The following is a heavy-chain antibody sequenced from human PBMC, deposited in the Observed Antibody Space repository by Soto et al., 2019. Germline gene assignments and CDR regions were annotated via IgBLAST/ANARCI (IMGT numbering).Heavy chain of an antibody. CDR2: IYYSGST. D-gene: IGHD2-2*01. CDR3: AGGGNSTIFYGFCFWFDQ. V-gene: IGHV4-31*03. J-gene: IGHJ5*02. Sequence: SETLSLTCTVSGGSISSGGYYWSWIRQHPGKGLEWIGYIYYSGSTYYNPSLKRRVTISVDTSKNQFSLKLSSVTAADTAVYYCAGGGNSTIFYGFCFWFDQGGQVTLVTVSS. CDR1: GGSISSGGYY.